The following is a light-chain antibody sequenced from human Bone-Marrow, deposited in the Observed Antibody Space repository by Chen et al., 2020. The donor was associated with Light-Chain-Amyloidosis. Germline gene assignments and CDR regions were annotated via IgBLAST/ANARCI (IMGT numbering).Light chain of an antibody. CDR2: RDT. V-gene: IGLV3-25*03. CDR3: QSADSSGTYEVI. Sequence: SYELTQPPSVSVSPGQTARITCSGDDLPTKYAYWYQQKPGQDPVVVRHRDTERPSGISERFSDSSSGTTATLTISGVQAEDEADYHCQSADSSGTYEVIFDGGTQLTVL. CDR1: DLPTKY. J-gene: IGLJ2*01.